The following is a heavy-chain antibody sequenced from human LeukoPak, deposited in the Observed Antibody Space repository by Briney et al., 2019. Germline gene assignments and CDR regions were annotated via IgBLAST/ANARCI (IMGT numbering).Heavy chain of an antibody. D-gene: IGHD1-26*01. V-gene: IGHV1-46*01. CDR1: GYSFSTHW. Sequence: ASVKVSCKASGYSFSTHWMHWVRQARGQGLEWMGIINPSGGFTSYAQKLQGRVTVTRDMSTSTVYMELSNLRSEDTAVYYCARDQSGEWELLSGWWFDPWGQGTLVTVSS. CDR2: INPSGGFT. J-gene: IGHJ5*02. CDR3: ARDQSGEWELLSGWWFDP.